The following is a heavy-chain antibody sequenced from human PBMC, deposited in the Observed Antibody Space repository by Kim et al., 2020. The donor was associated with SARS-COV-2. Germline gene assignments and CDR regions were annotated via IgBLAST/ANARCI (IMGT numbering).Heavy chain of an antibody. Sequence: SETLSLTCTVSGGSISSSSYYWGWIRQPPGKGLEWIGSIYYSGSTYYNPSLKSRVTISVDTSKNQFSLKLSSVTAADTAVYYCASPYCSGGSCYHHHYWGQGTLVTVSS. J-gene: IGHJ4*02. D-gene: IGHD2-15*01. CDR1: GGSISSSSYY. V-gene: IGHV4-39*01. CDR3: ASPYCSGGSCYHHHY. CDR2: IYYSGST.